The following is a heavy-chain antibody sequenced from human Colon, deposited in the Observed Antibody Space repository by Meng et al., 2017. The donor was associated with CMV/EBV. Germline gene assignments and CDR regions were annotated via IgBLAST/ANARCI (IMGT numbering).Heavy chain of an antibody. Sequence: GESLKISCAASGFTFSASTMHWVRQTPGKVLEWVPFIHINGGDEQYADAVRGRFTISRDNSKNTLYLQMSSLRADDTAVYYCAGARRFDFWSGLTPHYYFYGLGVWGQGTTVTVSS. CDR3: AGARRFDFWSGLTPHYYFYGLGV. CDR1: GFTFSAST. V-gene: IGHV3-30*02. J-gene: IGHJ6*02. D-gene: IGHD3-3*01. CDR2: IHINGGDE.